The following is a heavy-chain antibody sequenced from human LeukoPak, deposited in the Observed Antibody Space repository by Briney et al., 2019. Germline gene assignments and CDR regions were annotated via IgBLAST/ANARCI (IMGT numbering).Heavy chain of an antibody. CDR1: GYTFTGYY. V-gene: IGHV1-2*02. J-gene: IGHJ6*02. CDR3: AREWQVRFYYYGMDV. D-gene: IGHD6-19*01. Sequence: ASVKVSCKASGYTFTGYYMHWVRQAPGPGLEWMGWINPNSGGTTYAQKFQARVTMTRDTSISTAYMELSRLRSDDTSVYYCAREWQVRFYYYGMDVWGQGTTVTVSS. CDR2: INPNSGGT.